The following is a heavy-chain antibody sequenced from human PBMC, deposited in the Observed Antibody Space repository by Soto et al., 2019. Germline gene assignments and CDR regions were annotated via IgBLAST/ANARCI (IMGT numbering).Heavy chain of an antibody. J-gene: IGHJ6*02. V-gene: IGHV1-69*06. D-gene: IGHD4-4*01. CDR1: GGPLSRYA. Sequence: SVKFSCKAQGGPLSRYAISLVRQAPGQGLEWMGGIITIFGTANYSQKFQGRVTITADKSSSTDYMELSSPRSQDTAVYYCASATVTVTTTGYYYYGMDVWGEGTAVT. CDR3: ASATVTVTTTGYYYYGMDV. CDR2: IITIFGTA.